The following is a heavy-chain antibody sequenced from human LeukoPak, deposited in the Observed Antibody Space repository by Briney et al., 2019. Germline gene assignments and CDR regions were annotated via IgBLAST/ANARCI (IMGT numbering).Heavy chain of an antibody. J-gene: IGHJ6*02. CDR3: AREVAAAAPHGGRYHYGMDV. CDR1: GFTVSSNY. D-gene: IGHD6-13*01. CDR2: IYSGGST. V-gene: IGHV3-53*01. Sequence: GGSLRLSCAASGFTVSSNYMSWVRQAPGKGLEWVSVIYSGGSTYYADSVKGRFTISRDNSKNTLYLQMNSLRAEDTAVYYCAREVAAAAPHGGRYHYGMDVWGQGTTVTVSS.